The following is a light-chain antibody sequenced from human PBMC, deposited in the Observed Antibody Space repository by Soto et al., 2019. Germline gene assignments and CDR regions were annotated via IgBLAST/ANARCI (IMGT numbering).Light chain of an antibody. CDR2: DAS. J-gene: IGKJ1*01. CDR1: ESISRW. CDR3: HPYNTWT. V-gene: IGKV1-5*01. Sequence: IRMSLSPSTVSASVGDRVTITCRASESISRWLAWYQQEPGKAPKLLIYDASDLESGVPSRFSGSGSGTEFTLTISSLQPEDFATYYFHPYNTWTFGQGTNVDIK.